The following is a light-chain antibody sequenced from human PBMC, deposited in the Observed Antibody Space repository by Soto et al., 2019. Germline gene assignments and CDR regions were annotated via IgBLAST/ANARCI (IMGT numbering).Light chain of an antibody. CDR2: DAS. Sequence: DIQMTQSPSTLSAYVGERVTITCRASQRIRNWLAWYQQKPGQAPKLLIYDASTLESGVPSRFSGSGSGTEFTLTLSSLQPDDFATYYCQQYDSYSYAFGQGTKLEIK. J-gene: IGKJ2*01. CDR3: QQYDSYSYA. CDR1: QRIRNW. V-gene: IGKV1-5*01.